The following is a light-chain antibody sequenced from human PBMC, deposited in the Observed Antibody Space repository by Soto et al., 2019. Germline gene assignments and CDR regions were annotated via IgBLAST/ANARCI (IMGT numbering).Light chain of an antibody. V-gene: IGKV3-11*01. CDR2: DAS. CDR1: QRISGY. Sequence: EIVLAQSPATLSLSPGERATLSCTASQRISGYLAWYQQRPGQAPRLLIYDASNRATGIPARFSGSGSGTDFTLTISSLEPEDFAVYYCQQCSNWPPKVTFGQGTRLEIK. J-gene: IGKJ5*01. CDR3: QQCSNWPPKVT.